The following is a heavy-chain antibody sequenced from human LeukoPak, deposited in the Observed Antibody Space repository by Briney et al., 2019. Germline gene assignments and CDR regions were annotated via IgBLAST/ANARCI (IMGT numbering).Heavy chain of an antibody. CDR1: GFTFTNYA. Sequence: GGSLRLSCAASGFTFTNYAMNWVRQAPGKGLEWVSAISGSGGSSSYADSVRGRFTIYRDNSNNMLYLQMNSLRAEDTAVYYCAKPLRDAGSFNYPYFDFWGQGTLVTVSS. D-gene: IGHD5-24*01. CDR3: AKPLRDAGSFNYPYFDF. V-gene: IGHV3-23*01. J-gene: IGHJ4*02. CDR2: ISGSGGSS.